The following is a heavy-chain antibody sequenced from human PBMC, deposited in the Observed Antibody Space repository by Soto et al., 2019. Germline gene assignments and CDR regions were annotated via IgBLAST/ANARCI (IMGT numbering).Heavy chain of an antibody. CDR3: ACFLGSGEPFHI. V-gene: IGHV1-69*02. D-gene: IGHD2-15*01. Sequence: QVQLVQSGAEVEKPGSSVKVSCKASGRTFSTYTINWVRQAPGQGLDWMGRIIPILGIPNYAQKFQGRVTITADKSTSTAYMELSSLRSEDTAVYYCACFLGSGEPFHIWGQGTMVTVSS. CDR2: IIPILGIP. J-gene: IGHJ3*02. CDR1: GRTFSTYT.